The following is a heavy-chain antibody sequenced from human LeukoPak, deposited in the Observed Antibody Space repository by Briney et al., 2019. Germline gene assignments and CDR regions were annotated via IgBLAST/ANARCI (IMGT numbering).Heavy chain of an antibody. J-gene: IGHJ6*02. Sequence: SETLSLTCAVYGGSFSGYYWSWIRQPPGKGLEWIGEINHSGSTNYNPSLKSRVTISVDTSKNQFPLKLSSVTAADTAVYYCARAVYATPPRYYYYYGMDVWGQGTTVTVSS. CDR3: ARAVYATPPRYYYYYGMDV. CDR2: INHSGST. CDR1: GGSFSGYY. D-gene: IGHD2-8*01. V-gene: IGHV4-34*01.